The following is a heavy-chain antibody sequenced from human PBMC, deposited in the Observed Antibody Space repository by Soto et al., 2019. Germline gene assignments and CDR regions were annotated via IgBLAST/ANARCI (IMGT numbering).Heavy chain of an antibody. J-gene: IGHJ6*02. CDR1: EFTFNNYS. Sequence: GGSLRLSCAASEFTFNNYSMNWVRQAPGKGLEWVSSISSSSSYKYYADSLKGRFTISRDNAKNSLYLQMNSLRAEDTAVYYCARVRWARNYDYYAMDVWGQGTTVTVSS. D-gene: IGHD6-13*01. V-gene: IGHV3-21*01. CDR3: ARVRWARNYDYYAMDV. CDR2: ISSSSSYK.